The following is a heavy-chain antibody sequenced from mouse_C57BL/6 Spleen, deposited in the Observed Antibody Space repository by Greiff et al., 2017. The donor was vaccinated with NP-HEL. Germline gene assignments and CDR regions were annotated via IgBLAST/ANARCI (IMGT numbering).Heavy chain of an antibody. CDR2: IDPETGGN. D-gene: IGHD1-1*01. Sequence: QVQLQQSGAELVRPGASVTLSCKASGYTFTDYEMHWVKQTPVHGLEWIGAIDPETGGNAYNQKFKGKAILTADKSSSTAYMELRSLTSEDSAVYYCTRKVYYYGSWFAYWGQGTLVTVSA. CDR1: GYTFTDYE. CDR3: TRKVYYYGSWFAY. J-gene: IGHJ3*01. V-gene: IGHV1-15*01.